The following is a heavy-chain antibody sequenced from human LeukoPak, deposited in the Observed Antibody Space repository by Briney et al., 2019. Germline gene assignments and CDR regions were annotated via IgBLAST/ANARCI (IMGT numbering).Heavy chain of an antibody. CDR3: AKTEGVLRFLEWLSPFDP. Sequence: GGSLRLSCAASGLTFTTYAMTWVRQAPGKGLEWVTSISGSGDDTYYADSVKGRFTISRDNSKNTLYLQMNSLRAEDTAVYYCAKTEGVLRFLEWLSPFDPWGQGTLVTVSS. CDR1: GLTFTTYA. V-gene: IGHV3-23*01. CDR2: ISGSGDDT. D-gene: IGHD3-3*01. J-gene: IGHJ5*02.